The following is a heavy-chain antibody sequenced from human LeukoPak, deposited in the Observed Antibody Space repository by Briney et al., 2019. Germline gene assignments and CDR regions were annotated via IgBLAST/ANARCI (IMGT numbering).Heavy chain of an antibody. Sequence: ASVTVSCKASGYTFTSYGISWVRQAPGQGLEWMGWISAYNGNTNYAQKLQGRVTMTTDTSTSTAYMELRSLRSDDTAVYYCARQGYSSGHSSFDYWGQGTLVTVSS. CDR2: ISAYNGNT. CDR1: GYTFTSYG. D-gene: IGHD6-19*01. CDR3: ARQGYSSGHSSFDY. J-gene: IGHJ4*02. V-gene: IGHV1-18*01.